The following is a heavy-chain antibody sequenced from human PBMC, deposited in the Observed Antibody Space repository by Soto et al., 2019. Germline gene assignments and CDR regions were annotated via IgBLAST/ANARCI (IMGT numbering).Heavy chain of an antibody. CDR2: IDPSDSYT. CDR3: ARQSIGYSSGWAFDY. CDR1: GYSFTSYW. Sequence: GESLKISCKGSGYSFTSYWISWVRQMPGKGLEWMGRIDPSDSYTNYSPSFQGHVTISADKSISTAYLQWSSLKASDTAMYYCARQSIGYSSGWAFDYWGQGTLVTVSS. V-gene: IGHV5-10-1*01. D-gene: IGHD6-19*01. J-gene: IGHJ4*02.